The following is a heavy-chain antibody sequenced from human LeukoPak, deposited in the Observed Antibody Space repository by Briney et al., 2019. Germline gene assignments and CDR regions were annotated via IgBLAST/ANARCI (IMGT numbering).Heavy chain of an antibody. CDR1: GGTFSSYT. D-gene: IGHD5-24*01. Sequence: APVKVSCKASGGTFSSYTISWVRQAPGQGLEWMGRIIPILGIANYAQKFQGRVTITADKSTSTAYMELSSLRSEDTAVYYCARSEEIATIYYWGQGTLVTVSS. CDR3: ARSEEIATIYY. J-gene: IGHJ4*02. CDR2: IIPILGIA. V-gene: IGHV1-69*02.